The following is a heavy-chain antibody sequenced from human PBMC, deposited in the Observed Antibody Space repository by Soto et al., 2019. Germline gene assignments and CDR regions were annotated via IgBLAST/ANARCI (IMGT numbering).Heavy chain of an antibody. CDR3: ARVPMVRGFGDYYYGMDV. J-gene: IGHJ6*02. CDR2: ISYDGSNK. Sequence: GGSLRLSCAASGFTFSSYAMHWVRQAPGKGLEWVAVISYDGSNKYYADSVKGRFTISRDNSKNTLYLQMNSLRAEDTAVYYCARVPMVRGFGDYYYGMDVWGQGTTVTVSS. D-gene: IGHD3-10*01. CDR1: GFTFSSYA. V-gene: IGHV3-30-3*01.